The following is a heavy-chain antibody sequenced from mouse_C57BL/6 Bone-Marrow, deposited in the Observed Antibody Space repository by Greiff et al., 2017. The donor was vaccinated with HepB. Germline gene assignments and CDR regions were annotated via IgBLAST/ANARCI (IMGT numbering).Heavy chain of an antibody. J-gene: IGHJ4*01. Sequence: MLVESGGDLVKPGGSLKLSCAASGFTFSSYGMSWVRQTPDKRLEWVATISSGGSYTYYPDSVKGRFTISRDNAKNTLYLQMSSLRSEDTAMYYCASPGGTTVVAHYYAMDYWGQGTSVTVSS. CDR2: ISSGGSYT. CDR3: ASPGGTTVVAHYYAMDY. D-gene: IGHD1-1*01. V-gene: IGHV5-6*02. CDR1: GFTFSSYG.